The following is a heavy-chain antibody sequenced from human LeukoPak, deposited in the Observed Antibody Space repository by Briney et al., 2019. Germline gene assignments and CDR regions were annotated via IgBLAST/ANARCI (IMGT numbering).Heavy chain of an antibody. J-gene: IGHJ6*04. Sequence: ASVKVSCKASGGTFSSYAISWVRQAPGQGLEWTGGIIPIFGTANYAQKFQGRVTITADESTSTAYMELSSLRSEDTAVYYCAQDGEVVVPAAYYYGMDVWGKGTTVTVSS. CDR1: GGTFSSYA. CDR2: IIPIFGTA. V-gene: IGHV1-69*13. D-gene: IGHD2-2*01. CDR3: AQDGEVVVPAAYYYGMDV.